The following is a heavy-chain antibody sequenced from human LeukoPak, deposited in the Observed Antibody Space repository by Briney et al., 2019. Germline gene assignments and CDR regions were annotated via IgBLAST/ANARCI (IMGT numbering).Heavy chain of an antibody. V-gene: IGHV3-48*01. J-gene: IGHJ3*02. Sequence: PGGSLRLSCAASGFTFSTYSMNWVRQAPGKGLEWVSYISSSSVTIYYADSVKGRFTISRDNAKNSLYLQMNSLRAEDTAVYYCALGVVTPEGAFDIWGQGTMVTVSS. CDR1: GFTFSTYS. D-gene: IGHD3-3*01. CDR3: ALGVVTPEGAFDI. CDR2: ISSSSVTI.